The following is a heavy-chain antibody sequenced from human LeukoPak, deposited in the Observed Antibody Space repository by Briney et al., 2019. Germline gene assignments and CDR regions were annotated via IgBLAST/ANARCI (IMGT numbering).Heavy chain of an antibody. CDR2: INPKNGDT. J-gene: IGHJ4*02. CDR3: ATDMTSVTTSDY. Sequence: ASVKVSCKASGYTFTGYYIHWVRQAPGQGLEWLGWINPKNGDTNYPQKFLGRVAVTRDTSISTAYMELNRLTSDDTAVYYCATDMTSVTTSDYWGQGTLVTVSS. V-gene: IGHV1-2*02. CDR1: GYTFTGYY. D-gene: IGHD4-17*01.